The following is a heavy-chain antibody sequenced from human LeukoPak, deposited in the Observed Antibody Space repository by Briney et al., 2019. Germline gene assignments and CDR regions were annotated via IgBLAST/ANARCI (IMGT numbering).Heavy chain of an antibody. CDR1: GFTFSSYE. CDR2: ISSSGSTI. CDR3: ARGTTKWDYYGMDV. J-gene: IGHJ6*02. Sequence: GGSLRLSCAASGFTFSSYEMNWVRQAPGKGLEWVSYISSSGSTIYYADSVKGRFTISRDNAKNSLYLQMNSLRAEDTAVYYCARGTTKWDYYGMDVWGQGTTVTVSS. D-gene: IGHD1-1*01. V-gene: IGHV3-48*03.